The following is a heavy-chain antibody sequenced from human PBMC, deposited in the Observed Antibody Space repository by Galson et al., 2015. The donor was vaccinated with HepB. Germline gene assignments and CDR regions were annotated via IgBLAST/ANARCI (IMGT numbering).Heavy chain of an antibody. CDR2: TYYRARWYN. CDR1: GDSVSNNNAA. CDR3: ARVFGTIYYYGLDV. Sequence: CAISGDSVSNNNAAWSWIRKSPSRGLEWLGRTYYRARWYNDYAESLRSRITINPDTSKNQFSLQLKSVTPEDTAVYYCARVFGTIYYYGLDVWGQGTTVTVSS. J-gene: IGHJ6*02. V-gene: IGHV6-1*01. D-gene: IGHD2-2*01.